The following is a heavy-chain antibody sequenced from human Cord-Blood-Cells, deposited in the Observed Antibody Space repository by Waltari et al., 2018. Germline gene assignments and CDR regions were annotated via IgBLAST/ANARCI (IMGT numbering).Heavy chain of an antibody. CDR2: ISWNSGSI. J-gene: IGHJ3*02. D-gene: IGHD3-10*01. V-gene: IGHV3-9*01. CDR1: GFTFDDFA. Sequence: EVQLVESGGGLVQPGRSLRLSCAASGFTFDDFAMHWVREAPGKGLEWVSGISWNSGSIGYADSVKGRFTISRDNAKNSLYLQMNSLRAEDTALYYCVGSDAFDIWGQGTMVTVSS. CDR3: VGSDAFDI.